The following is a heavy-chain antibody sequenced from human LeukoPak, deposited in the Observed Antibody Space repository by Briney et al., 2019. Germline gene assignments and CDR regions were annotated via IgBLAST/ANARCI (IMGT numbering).Heavy chain of an antibody. CDR1: GGSITSYY. V-gene: IGHV4-59*08. J-gene: IGHJ4*01. CDR3: ARHRDYYDT. CDR2: MYYSGTT. Sequence: SETLSLTCTVSGGSITSYYRSWIRQSPGKGLEWIGFMYYSGTTNYNPSLKSRVTISLGMSKNQFSPKLSSVTAADTAVYFCARHRDYYDTWGHGTLVTVSS. D-gene: IGHD3-22*01.